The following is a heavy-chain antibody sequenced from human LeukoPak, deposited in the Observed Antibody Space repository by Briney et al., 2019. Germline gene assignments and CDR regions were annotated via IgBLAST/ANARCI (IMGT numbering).Heavy chain of an antibody. CDR3: ARGVGATDHDAFDI. CDR1: GFTFSSYS. V-gene: IGHV3-21*01. Sequence: GGSLRLSCAASGFTFSSYSMNWVRQAPGKGLEWVSSISSSSSYIYYADSVKGRFTISRDNAKNSPYLQMNSLRAEDTAVYYCARGVGATDHDAFDIWGQGTMVTVSS. CDR2: ISSSSSYI. D-gene: IGHD1-26*01. J-gene: IGHJ3*02.